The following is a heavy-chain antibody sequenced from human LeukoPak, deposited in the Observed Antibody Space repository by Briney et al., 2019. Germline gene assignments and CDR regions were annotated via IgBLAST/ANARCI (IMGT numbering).Heavy chain of an antibody. D-gene: IGHD2-21*02. Sequence: GRSLRLSCAASGFTFSSYGIHWVRQAPGKGLERVAVIWYDGSNKYYADSVKGRFTISRDNSKNTLYLQMNSLRAEDTAVYYCARGTATPDYWGQGTLVTVSS. J-gene: IGHJ4*02. CDR2: IWYDGSNK. CDR1: GFTFSSYG. CDR3: ARGTATPDY. V-gene: IGHV3-33*01.